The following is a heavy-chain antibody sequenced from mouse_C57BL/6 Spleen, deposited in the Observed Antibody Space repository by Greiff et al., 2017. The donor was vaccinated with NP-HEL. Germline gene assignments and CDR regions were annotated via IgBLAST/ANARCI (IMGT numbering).Heavy chain of an antibody. D-gene: IGHD1-1*01. J-gene: IGHJ1*03. CDR1: GYTFTSHW. Sequence: QVQLQQPGAEVVKPGASVKLSCKASGYTFTSHWKQWVKQRPGQGLEWIGEIDPSDSYTNYNQKFRGKATLTIDTSSSTAYMHLSSLTSEDSAVYYCARSSTVVVTGYWYFDVWGTGTTVTVSS. V-gene: IGHV1-50*01. CDR2: IDPSDSYT. CDR3: ARSSTVVVTGYWYFDV.